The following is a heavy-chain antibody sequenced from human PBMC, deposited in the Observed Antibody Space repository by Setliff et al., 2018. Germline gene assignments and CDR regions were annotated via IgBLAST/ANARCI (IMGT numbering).Heavy chain of an antibody. J-gene: IGHJ5*02. D-gene: IGHD3-22*01. Sequence: PSETLSLTCAVSGYSISSGYYWGWIRQPPGKGLEWIGSIYHSGSTYYNPSLKSRVTISVDTSKNQFSLKLSSVTAADTAVYYCARSRYYYDSSGPSLWFDPWGQGTLVTVSS. CDR3: ARSRYYYDSSGPSLWFDP. V-gene: IGHV4-38-2*01. CDR2: IYHSGST. CDR1: GYSISSGYY.